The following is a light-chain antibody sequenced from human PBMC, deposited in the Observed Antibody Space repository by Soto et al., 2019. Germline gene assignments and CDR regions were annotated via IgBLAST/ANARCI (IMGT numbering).Light chain of an antibody. CDR1: QTIISHY. CDR3: QQYNNWPQT. V-gene: IGKV3-20*01. Sequence: EIVLTQSPGTLSLSPGERATLSCRASQTIISHYLAWYQQKPGQAPRLLIFSTPKRATGIPDRFSGSGSGTDFTLTINRLEPEDFAVYYCQQYNNWPQTFGQGTKLEIK. J-gene: IGKJ2*01. CDR2: STP.